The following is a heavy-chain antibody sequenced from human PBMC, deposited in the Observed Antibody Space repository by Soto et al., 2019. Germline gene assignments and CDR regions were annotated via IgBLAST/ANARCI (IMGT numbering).Heavy chain of an antibody. V-gene: IGHV3-21*01. D-gene: IGHD1-1*01. Sequence: PGGSLRLSCAASGFTFSSYSIYWVRPAPGKGLEWVSSISGSSTYIFYADSVKGRFTISRDNAKNSLYLQMNSLRAEDTAVYYCTTEKDAYNFDYTGQGTLVTVSS. CDR1: GFTFSSYS. J-gene: IGHJ4*02. CDR3: TTEKDAYNFDY. CDR2: ISGSSTYI.